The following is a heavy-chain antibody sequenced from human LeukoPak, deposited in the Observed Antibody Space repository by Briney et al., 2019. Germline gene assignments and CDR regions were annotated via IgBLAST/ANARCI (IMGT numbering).Heavy chain of an antibody. Sequence: ASVKVSCKASGYTFTSYAMHWVRQAPGQRLEWMGWINAGNGNTKYSQKFQGRVTITRDTSASTAYMELSSLRSEDTAVYYCARRRGYCSSTSCYTNYYGMDVWGQGTTVTVSS. CDR3: ARRRGYCSSTSCYTNYYGMDV. CDR2: INAGNGNT. J-gene: IGHJ6*02. D-gene: IGHD2-2*02. CDR1: GYTFTSYA. V-gene: IGHV1-3*01.